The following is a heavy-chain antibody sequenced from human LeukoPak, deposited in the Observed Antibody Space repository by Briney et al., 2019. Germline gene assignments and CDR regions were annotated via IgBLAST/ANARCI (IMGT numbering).Heavy chain of an antibody. D-gene: IGHD3-10*01. CDR3: TRESITSKLLTYGSWDTFHV. CDR1: GFTFSTCS. V-gene: IGHV3-48*04. J-gene: IGHJ3*01. Sequence: GGSLRLSCAASGFTFSTCSMNWVRQAPGKGLEWVSCISESSGTIYYADSLKGRFTISRDNAQNSLFLQMNSLRAEDTAVCYRTRESITSKLLTYGSWDTFHVWGQGTMVTVS. CDR2: ISESSGTI.